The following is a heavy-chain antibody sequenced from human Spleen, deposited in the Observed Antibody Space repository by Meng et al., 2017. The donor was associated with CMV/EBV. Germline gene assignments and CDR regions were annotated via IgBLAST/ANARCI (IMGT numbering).Heavy chain of an antibody. J-gene: IGHJ4*02. CDR1: GFTFSSYS. CDR3: ARWLRRGFYYFDY. CDR2: ISSSSSYI. Sequence: EVQLVESGGGLVKPGGSLRLCCAASGFTFSSYSMNWVRQAPGKGLEWVSSISSSSSYIYYADSVKGRFTISRDNAKNSLYLQMNSLRAEDTAVYYCARWLRRGFYYFDYWGQGTLVTVSS. D-gene: IGHD5-12*01. V-gene: IGHV3-21*01.